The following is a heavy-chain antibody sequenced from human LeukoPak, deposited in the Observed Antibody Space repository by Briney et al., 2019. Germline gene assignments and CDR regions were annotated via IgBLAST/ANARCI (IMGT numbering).Heavy chain of an antibody. D-gene: IGHD6-6*01. Sequence: PGRSLRLSCAASGFTFDDYAMHWVRQAPGKGLEWVSGISWNSGSIGYADSVKGRFTISRDNAKNSLYLQMNSLRAEDTAVYYCARVLYSSSSSFDYWGQGTLVTVSS. CDR2: ISWNSGSI. J-gene: IGHJ4*02. V-gene: IGHV3-9*01. CDR3: ARVLYSSSSSFDY. CDR1: GFTFDDYA.